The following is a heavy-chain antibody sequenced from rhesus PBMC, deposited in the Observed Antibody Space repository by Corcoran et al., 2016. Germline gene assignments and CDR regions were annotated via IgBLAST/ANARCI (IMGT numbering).Heavy chain of an antibody. CDR1: GYSISSGYY. D-gene: IGHD5-42*01. J-gene: IGHJ2*01. V-gene: IGHV4S14*01. Sequence: QVQLQESGPGLVKPSETLSLTCAVSGYSISSGYYWGWIRQPPGKGLEWIGSIYGSGGSNYLNPSLKSRVTRSVETSKNQFSLKLSSVTAADTAVYYCARVGSSWSEWDTVGTEWYFDLWGPGTPITISS. CDR3: ARVGSSWSEWDTVGTEWYFDL. CDR2: IYGSGGSN.